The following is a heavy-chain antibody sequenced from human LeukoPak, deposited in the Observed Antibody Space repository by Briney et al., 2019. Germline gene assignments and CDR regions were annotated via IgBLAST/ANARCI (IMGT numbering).Heavy chain of an antibody. J-gene: IGHJ3*02. CDR2: INHSGST. V-gene: IGHV4-34*01. CDR3: ARVRTRVAFDI. D-gene: IGHD1-14*01. Sequence: PSETLPLTCAVSGGSFSGYYWSWIRQPPGKGLEWIGEINHSGSTNYNPSLKSRVTISVDTSKNQFSLKLSSVTAADTAVYYCARVRTRVAFDIWGQGTMVTVSS. CDR1: GGSFSGYY.